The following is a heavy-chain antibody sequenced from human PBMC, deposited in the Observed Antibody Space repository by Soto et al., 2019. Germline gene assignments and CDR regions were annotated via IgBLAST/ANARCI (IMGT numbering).Heavy chain of an antibody. CDR3: ATQAGTGRYYYVLAC. Sequence: SATLSLTCTFSGASINSGRYYWGWIRQPPGKGLEWIWSVSYSVSTSYKPSLKSRITISLDTSKNQFSLRLSSVTAADTAVFYCATQAGTGRYYYVLACWGNGTTVTFSS. CDR2: VSYSVST. V-gene: IGHV4-39*01. J-gene: IGHJ6*04. D-gene: IGHD3-10*02. CDR1: GASINSGRYY.